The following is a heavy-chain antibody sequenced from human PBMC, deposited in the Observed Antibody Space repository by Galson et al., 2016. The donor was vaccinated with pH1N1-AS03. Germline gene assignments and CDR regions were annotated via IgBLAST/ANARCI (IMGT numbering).Heavy chain of an antibody. J-gene: IGHJ3*02. D-gene: IGHD2-8*02. V-gene: IGHV3-30*02. CDR2: IRYDGSDK. CDR1: RFTFSTYG. Sequence: SLRLSCATSRFTFSTYGMHWIRQAPGKGLEWVTFIRYDGSDKYYVDSVKGRFTISRDNAKNSVFLQMNSLRTEDTAVYYCARDRNDCAGGVCYDVLDIWGQGTMVTVSS. CDR3: ARDRNDCAGGVCYDVLDI.